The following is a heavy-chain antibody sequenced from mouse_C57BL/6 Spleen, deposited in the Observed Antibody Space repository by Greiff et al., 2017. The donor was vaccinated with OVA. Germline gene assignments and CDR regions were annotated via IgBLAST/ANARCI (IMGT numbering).Heavy chain of an antibody. Sequence: EVKLVESEGGLVQPGSSMKLSCTASGFTFSDYYMAWVRQVPEKGLEWVANINYDGSSTYYLDSLKSRFIISRDNAKNILYLQMSSLKSEDTATYYCARAGYYSNYDYAMDYWGQGTSVTVSS. V-gene: IGHV5-16*01. CDR1: GFTFSDYY. D-gene: IGHD2-5*01. CDR3: ARAGYYSNYDYAMDY. CDR2: INYDGSST. J-gene: IGHJ4*01.